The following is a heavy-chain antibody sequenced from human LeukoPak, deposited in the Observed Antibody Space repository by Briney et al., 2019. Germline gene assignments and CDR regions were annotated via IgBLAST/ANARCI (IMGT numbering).Heavy chain of an antibody. CDR1: GGSISTTTNS. D-gene: IGHD6-13*01. V-gene: IGHV4-39*07. J-gene: IGHJ4*02. Sequence: SETLSLTCNVSGGSISTTTNSWGWAWIRQRPGKGLEWIGEINHSGSTNYNPSLKSRVTISVDTSKNQFSLKLSSVTAADTAVYYCARGYRYSSSPFDYWGQGTLVTVSS. CDR2: INHSGST. CDR3: ARGYRYSSSPFDY.